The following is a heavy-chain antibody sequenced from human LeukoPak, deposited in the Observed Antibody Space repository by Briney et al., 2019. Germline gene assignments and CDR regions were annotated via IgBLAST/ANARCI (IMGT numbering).Heavy chain of an antibody. CDR1: GYSFTSYG. D-gene: IGHD1-26*01. V-gene: IGHV1-18*03. Sequence: ASVKVSCKASGYSFTSYGISWVRQAPGQGLEWMGWISAYNGNTNYAQKFQGRVTMTTDTSTSTAYMELRSLRSDDMAVYYCAREWWELPIEYWGQGTLVTVSS. CDR2: ISAYNGNT. J-gene: IGHJ4*02. CDR3: AREWWELPIEY.